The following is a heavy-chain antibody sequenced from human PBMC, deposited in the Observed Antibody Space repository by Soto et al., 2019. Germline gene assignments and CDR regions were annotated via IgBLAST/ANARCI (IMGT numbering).Heavy chain of an antibody. V-gene: IGHV4-59*08. CDR1: GGSISSHY. Sequence: PSETLCLTCTVPGGSISSHYWSWIRQPPGKGLDWIGYIYDSGRSGSTKYNPSLKSRVTILVDSSKNQFSLILSSVTAADKAVYYCASHRDFWSGVDYWGQGTLVAVS. CDR2: IYDSGRSGST. CDR3: ASHRDFWSGVDY. D-gene: IGHD3-3*01. J-gene: IGHJ4*02.